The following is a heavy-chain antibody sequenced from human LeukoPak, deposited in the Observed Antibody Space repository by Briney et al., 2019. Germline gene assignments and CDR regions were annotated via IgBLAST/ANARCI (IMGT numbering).Heavy chain of an antibody. V-gene: IGHV3-21*01. J-gene: IGHJ6*03. CDR2: ISSSSSYI. Sequence: GGSLRLSCAASGFTFSSYSMNWVRQAPGKGLEWVSSISSSSSYIYYADSVKGRFTISRDNAKNSLYLQVNSLRAEDTAVYYCARVPAPVLRFLEWLSYYMDVWGKGTTVTVSS. CDR1: GFTFSSYS. D-gene: IGHD3-3*01. CDR3: ARVPAPVLRFLEWLSYYMDV.